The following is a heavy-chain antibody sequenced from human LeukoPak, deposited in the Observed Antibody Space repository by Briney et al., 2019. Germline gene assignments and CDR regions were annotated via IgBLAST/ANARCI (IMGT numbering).Heavy chain of an antibody. J-gene: IGHJ4*02. D-gene: IGHD3-16*01. V-gene: IGHV3-21*01. CDR1: GFTFSRYS. CDR2: ITTSSSYI. CDR3: ARDRPFGGVLDFDY. Sequence: GGSLRLSCAASGFTFSRYSLNWVRQAPGKGLEWVSSITTSSSYIYYADSVKGRFTISRDNTRNSLYLHMNSLRAEDTAVYYCARDRPFGGVLDFDYWGQGTLVTVSS.